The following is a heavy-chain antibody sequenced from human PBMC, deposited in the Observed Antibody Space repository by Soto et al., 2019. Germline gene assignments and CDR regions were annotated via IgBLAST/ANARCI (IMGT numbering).Heavy chain of an antibody. CDR1: GGSISSYY. V-gene: IGHV4-59*01. CDR3: ARSFRRYFDFDS. D-gene: IGHD3-9*01. Sequence: PSETLSLTCTVSGGSISSYYWSWIRQPPGKGLEWIGYIYYSGSTNYNPSLKSRVTISVDTSKNQFSLKLSSVTAAVTAVYYCARSFRRYFDFDSWGQGTLVTVSS. CDR2: IYYSGST. J-gene: IGHJ4*02.